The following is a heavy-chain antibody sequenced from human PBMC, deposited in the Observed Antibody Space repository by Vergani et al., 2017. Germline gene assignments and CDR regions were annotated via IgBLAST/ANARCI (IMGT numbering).Heavy chain of an antibody. D-gene: IGHD3-22*01. CDR3: TTEIXSITMIVVNDAFDI. CDR2: IKSKTAGGTT. Sequence: EVQLVESGGGLVKPGGSLRLSCAASGFTFSNAWMSWVRQAPGKGLEWVGRIKSKTAGGTTDYAAPVKGRFTISRDDSKNTLYLQMNSLKTEDTAVYYCTTEIXSITMIVVNDAFDIWGQGTMVTVSS. CDR1: GFTFSNAW. V-gene: IGHV3-15*01. J-gene: IGHJ3*02.